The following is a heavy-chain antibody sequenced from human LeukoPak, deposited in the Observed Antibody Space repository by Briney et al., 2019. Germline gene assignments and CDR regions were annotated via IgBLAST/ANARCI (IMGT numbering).Heavy chain of an antibody. J-gene: IGHJ4*02. V-gene: IGHV3-7*01. CDR3: ARDRGGGYFDY. Sequence: GGSLRLSCAASGFTFRNYWMSWVRQAPGKGLEWAAIIKSDGSAKYYVDSVKGRFDISRDNDKNSLHLQMSNLRAEDTAVYYCARDRGGGYFDYWGQGNLVTVSS. CDR2: IKSDGSAK. CDR1: GFTFRNYW.